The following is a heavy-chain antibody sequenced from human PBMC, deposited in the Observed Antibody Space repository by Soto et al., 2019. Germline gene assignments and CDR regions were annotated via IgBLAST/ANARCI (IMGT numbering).Heavy chain of an antibody. V-gene: IGHV3-43*01. CDR1: GFTFDDYT. CDR3: AKGDGLLWRGFGAKVPVDY. J-gene: IGHJ4*02. Sequence: PGGSLRLSCAASGFTFDDYTMHWVRQAPGKGLEWVSLISWDGGSTYYADSVKGRFTISRDNSKNSLYLQMNSLRTEDTALYYCAKGDGLLWRGFGAKVPVDYWGQGTLVTVSS. CDR2: ISWDGGST. D-gene: IGHD3-3*01.